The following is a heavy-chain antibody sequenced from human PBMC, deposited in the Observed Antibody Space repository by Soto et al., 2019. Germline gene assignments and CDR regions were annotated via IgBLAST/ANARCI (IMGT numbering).Heavy chain of an antibody. CDR3: AKTYCNSATCYSGIFDS. J-gene: IGHJ4*01. D-gene: IGHD2-2*02. CDR2: MNPDSGNT. V-gene: IGHV1-8*01. CDR1: GYSFSNYD. Sequence: ASVKVSCKASGYSFSNYDINWVRQATGQGLEWMGWMNPDSGNTGYAQKFQGRVTMTRDTSSSTAYMELSSLRSDDTAVYFCAKTYCNSATCYSGIFDSW.